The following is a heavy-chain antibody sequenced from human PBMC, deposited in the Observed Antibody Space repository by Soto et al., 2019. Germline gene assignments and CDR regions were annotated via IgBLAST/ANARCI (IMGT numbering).Heavy chain of an antibody. J-gene: IGHJ4*02. Sequence: SETLSLTCAVSGGSISSGGYSWSWIRQPPGKGLEWIGYIYHSGSTYYNPSLKSRVTISVDRSKNQFSLKLSSVTAADTAIYYCARVGGSGWNFDSWGQGILVTVSS. CDR3: ARVGGSGWNFDS. CDR1: GGSISSGGYS. CDR2: IYHSGST. V-gene: IGHV4-30-2*01. D-gene: IGHD6-19*01.